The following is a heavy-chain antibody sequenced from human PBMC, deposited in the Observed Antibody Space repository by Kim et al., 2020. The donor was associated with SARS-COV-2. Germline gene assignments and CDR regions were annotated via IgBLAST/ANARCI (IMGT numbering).Heavy chain of an antibody. Sequence: SADSRKGRFTISRDNAKNSLYLQMNSLRDEDTAVYYCARDPISVGDYVFSWGQGTLVTVSS. D-gene: IGHD4-17*01. J-gene: IGHJ5*02. V-gene: IGHV3-48*02. CDR3: ARDPISVGDYVFS.